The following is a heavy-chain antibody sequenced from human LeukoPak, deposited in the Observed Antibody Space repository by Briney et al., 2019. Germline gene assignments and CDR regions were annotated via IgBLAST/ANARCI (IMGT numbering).Heavy chain of an antibody. CDR3: AKSGGSGSYYPPYYFDY. CDR2: ISGSGGST. J-gene: IGHJ4*02. Sequence: GGSLRLSCAASGFTFSSYAMSWVRQAPGKGLEWVSAISGSGGSTYYADSVKGRFTISRDNSKNTLYLQMNSLRAEDTAVYYCAKSGGSGSYYPPYYFDYWGRGTLVTVSS. V-gene: IGHV3-23*01. D-gene: IGHD1-26*01. CDR1: GFTFSSYA.